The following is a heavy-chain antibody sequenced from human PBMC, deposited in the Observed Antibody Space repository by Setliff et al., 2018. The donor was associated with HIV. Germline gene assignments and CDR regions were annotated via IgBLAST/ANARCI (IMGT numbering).Heavy chain of an antibody. CDR1: GGSISSSGNY. J-gene: IGHJ4*02. Sequence: SETLSLTCTVSGGSISSSGNYWTWIRQRPGKGLEWIGYIYDSGNTYYNPSLKSRITISVDTSKNQFSLKLSSVTAADTAVYYCARGERRIAAPIDYWGQGTLVTVSS. V-gene: IGHV4-31*03. CDR3: ARGERRIAAPIDY. CDR2: IYDSGNT. D-gene: IGHD6-6*01.